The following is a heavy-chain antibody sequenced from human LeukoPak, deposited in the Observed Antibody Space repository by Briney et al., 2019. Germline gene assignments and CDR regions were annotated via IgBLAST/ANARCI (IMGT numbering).Heavy chain of an antibody. CDR2: IIPVLGTS. V-gene: IGHV1-69*13. CDR3: ARVTGGRYCSTTSCYMRGWFDP. D-gene: IGHD2-2*02. CDR1: GGTLSSYA. J-gene: IGHJ5*02. Sequence: SVKVSCKASGGTLSSYAISWVRQAPGQGLEWMGGIIPVLGTSNYAQKFQGRVTITADESTRTAYMELSSLRSEDTAVYYCARVTGGRYCSTTSCYMRGWFDPWGQGTLVTVSS.